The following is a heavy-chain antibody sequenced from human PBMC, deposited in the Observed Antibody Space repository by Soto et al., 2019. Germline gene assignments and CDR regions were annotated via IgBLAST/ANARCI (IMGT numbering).Heavy chain of an antibody. J-gene: IGHJ4*02. CDR1: GFSLSTRGVA. V-gene: IGHV2-5*02. CDR2: IYWDDDK. Sequence: QITLKEAGPTLVKPTQTLTLTCTFSGFSLSTRGVAVGWIRQSPGKALEWLALIYWDDDKRYRPSLQNRLTIPSDPSKNQVVLSMTSMDPVDTATYYCARHISVSRAEAYDYWGQGTLVLVSS. D-gene: IGHD2-21*01. CDR3: ARHISVSRAEAYDY.